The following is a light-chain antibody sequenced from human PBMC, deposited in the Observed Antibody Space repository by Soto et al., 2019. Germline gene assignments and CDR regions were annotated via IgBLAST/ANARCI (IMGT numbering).Light chain of an antibody. CDR2: DAS. CDR3: QQRSSWPIT. Sequence: EILLTQFPATLSLSPGERDTLFSRASQSVTSYLAWYQQRPGQAPRLLINDASRRATGIPDRFSGSGSGADFTLTISSLEPEDFAVYYCQQRSSWPITFGQGTRLEIK. V-gene: IGKV3-11*01. CDR1: QSVTSY. J-gene: IGKJ5*01.